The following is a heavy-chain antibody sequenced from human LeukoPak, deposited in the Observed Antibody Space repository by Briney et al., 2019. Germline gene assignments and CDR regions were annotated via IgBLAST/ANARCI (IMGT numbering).Heavy chain of an antibody. CDR2: IYYSGST. V-gene: IGHV4-39*01. Sequence: SETLSLTCTVSGGSISSSSYYWGWIRQPPGKGLEWIGSIYYSGSTYYNPSLKSRVTISVDTSKNQFSLKLSSVTAADTPVYYCARQTGIAARPAYYFDYWGQGTLVTVSS. CDR1: GGSISSSSYY. CDR3: ARQTGIAARPAYYFDY. J-gene: IGHJ4*02. D-gene: IGHD6-6*01.